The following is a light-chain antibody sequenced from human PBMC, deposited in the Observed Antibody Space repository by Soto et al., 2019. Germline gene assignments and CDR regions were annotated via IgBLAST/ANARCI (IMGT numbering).Light chain of an antibody. Sequence: QSALTQPASVSGSPGQSITISCTGNSSDVGGYNYVSWYQQHPCKAPKLMIYDVSNRPSGVSNRFSGSKSGNTASLTISGLQAEDEADYYCSSYTSSSTLLYVFGTGTKVTVL. CDR1: SSDVGGYNY. CDR2: DVS. J-gene: IGLJ1*01. CDR3: SSYTSSSTLLYV. V-gene: IGLV2-14*01.